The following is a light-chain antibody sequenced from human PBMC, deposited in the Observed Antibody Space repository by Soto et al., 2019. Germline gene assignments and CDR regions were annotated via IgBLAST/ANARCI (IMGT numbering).Light chain of an antibody. CDR2: ESD. CDR3: GTWDTSLSVV. V-gene: IGLV1-51*02. CDR1: SSNIGNNY. J-gene: IGLJ2*01. Sequence: QSVLTQPPSVSAAPGQMVTISCSGSSSNIGNNYVSWYQQLPGTAPKLLIYESDKRPSGIPDRFSGSKSGTSATLGIAGLQTGDEADYYCGTWDTSLSVVFRGGTKLTVL.